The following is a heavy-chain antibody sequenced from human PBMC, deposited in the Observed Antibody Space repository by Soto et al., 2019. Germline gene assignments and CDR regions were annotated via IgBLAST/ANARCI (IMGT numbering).Heavy chain of an antibody. J-gene: IGHJ6*02. CDR1: GFTFSSYG. D-gene: IGHD3-22*01. V-gene: IGHV3-30*18. Sequence: GGSLRLSCAASGFTFSSYGMHWVRQAPGKGLEWVAVISYDGSNKYYADSVKGRFTISRDNSKNTLYLQMNSLRAEDTAVYYCAKYETYYYDSSGYPSNLAPYYYYGMDVWGQGTTVTVSS. CDR2: ISYDGSNK. CDR3: AKYETYYYDSSGYPSNLAPYYYYGMDV.